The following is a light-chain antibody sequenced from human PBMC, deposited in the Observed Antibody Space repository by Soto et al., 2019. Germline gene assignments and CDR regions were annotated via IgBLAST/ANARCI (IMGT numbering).Light chain of an antibody. CDR3: QVWDSSSDHMV. J-gene: IGLJ2*01. Sequence: SYELTQPPSVSVAPGQTARITCGGNNIGSKSVHWYQQKPGQAPVLVVYDDRDRPSGIPERFSGSNSGNTATLTISRVEAGDESDYYGQVWDSSSDHMVFGGGTKLTVL. V-gene: IGLV3-21*02. CDR1: NIGSKS. CDR2: DDR.